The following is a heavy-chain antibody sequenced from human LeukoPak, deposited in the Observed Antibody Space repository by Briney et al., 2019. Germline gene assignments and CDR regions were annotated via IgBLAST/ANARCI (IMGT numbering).Heavy chain of an antibody. J-gene: IGHJ3*02. CDR2: VRFDGSDK. CDR1: GFTFRSHD. D-gene: IGHD2-8*01. Sequence: PGGSLRLSCAASGFTFRSHDMHWVRQAPGKWLEWVTFVRFDGSDKNYADSVKGRFTISRDNSKNTLSLQMISLRAEDTAVYYCAKSLYPDAFDIWGQGTMVTVS. CDR3: AKSLYPDAFDI. V-gene: IGHV3-30*02.